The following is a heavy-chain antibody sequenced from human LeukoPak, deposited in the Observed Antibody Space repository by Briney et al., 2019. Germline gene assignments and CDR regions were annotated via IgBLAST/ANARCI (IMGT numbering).Heavy chain of an antibody. CDR2: ISYSGST. Sequence: PSETLSLTCAVSGGSISSGGYSWSWIRQPPGKGLEWIGYISYSGSTYYNPSLKSRVTISVDTSKNQFSLKLSSVTAADTAVYYCARQTGSGLFILPGGQGTLVTVSS. J-gene: IGHJ4*02. CDR1: GGSISSGGYS. D-gene: IGHD3/OR15-3a*01. CDR3: ARQTGSGLFILP. V-gene: IGHV4-30-4*07.